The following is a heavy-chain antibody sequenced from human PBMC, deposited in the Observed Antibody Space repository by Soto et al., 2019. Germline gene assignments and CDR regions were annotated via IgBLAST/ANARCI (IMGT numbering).Heavy chain of an antibody. Sequence: QVQLVESGGGVVQPGRSLRLSCAASGFTFSSYAMHWVRQAPGKGLEWVAVISYDGSNKYYADSVKGRFTISRDNSKNTLYLQMNSLRAEDTAVYYCARDLHSSGWYGNDCWGQGTLVTVSS. CDR1: GFTFSSYA. CDR3: ARDLHSSGWYGNDC. CDR2: ISYDGSNK. J-gene: IGHJ4*02. D-gene: IGHD6-19*01. V-gene: IGHV3-30-3*01.